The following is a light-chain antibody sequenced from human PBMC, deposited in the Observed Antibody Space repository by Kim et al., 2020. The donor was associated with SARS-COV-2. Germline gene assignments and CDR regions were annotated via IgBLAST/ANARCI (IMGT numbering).Light chain of an antibody. V-gene: IGKV4-1*01. CDR1: QSVLYSSNNKNY. CDR3: QQYYSTPYT. CDR2: WAS. Sequence: ATINCKSSQSVLYSSNNKNYLAWYQQKPGQPPKLLIYWASTRESGVPDRFSGSGSGTDFTLTISSLQAEDVAVYYCQQYYSTPYTFGQGTRLEIK. J-gene: IGKJ5*01.